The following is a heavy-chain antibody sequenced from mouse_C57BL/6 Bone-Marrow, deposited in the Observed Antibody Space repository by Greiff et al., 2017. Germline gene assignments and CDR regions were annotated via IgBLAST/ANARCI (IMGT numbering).Heavy chain of an antibody. V-gene: IGHV5-6*02. J-gene: IGHJ2*01. CDR3: ARRRGTEGYYFDY. CDR2: ISSGGSYT. Sequence: EVKLVESGGDLVKPGGSLKLSCAASGFTFSSYGMSWVRQTPDKRLEWVATISSGGSYTYYPDSVKGRFTISRDNAKNTLYLQMSSLKSEDTAMYYCARRRGTEGYYFDYWGQGTTLTVSS. D-gene: IGHD3-3*01. CDR1: GFTFSSYG.